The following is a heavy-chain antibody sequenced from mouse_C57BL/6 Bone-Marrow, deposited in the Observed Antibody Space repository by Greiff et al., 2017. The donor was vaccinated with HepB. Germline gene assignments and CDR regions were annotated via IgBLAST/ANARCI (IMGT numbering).Heavy chain of an antibody. CDR2: IHPNSGST. CDR1: GYTFTSYW. CDR3: ARPFTGAWFAY. J-gene: IGHJ3*01. D-gene: IGHD1-1*02. Sequence: QVQLQQPGAELVKPGASVKLSCKASGYTFTSYWMHWVKQRPGQGLEWIGMIHPNSGSTNYNEKFKSKATLTADKSSSTAYMQLSSLTSEDSAVYYCARPFTGAWFAYWGQGTLVTVSA. V-gene: IGHV1-64*01.